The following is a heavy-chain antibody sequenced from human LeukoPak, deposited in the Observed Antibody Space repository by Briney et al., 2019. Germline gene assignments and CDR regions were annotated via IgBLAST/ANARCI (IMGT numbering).Heavy chain of an antibody. CDR1: GDSISSSTYY. CDR3: ARKPGYSGTYWYFDL. CDR2: IYKSA. D-gene: IGHD1-26*01. J-gene: IGHJ4*02. V-gene: IGHV4-39*07. Sequence: PSETLSLTCTVSGDSISSSTYYWGWVRQPPGKGLEWIGSIYKSAYYNRSLQSRVTISVDTSKNQFSLNLTSVTAADTAVYYCARKPGYSGTYWYFDLWGQGILVTVSS.